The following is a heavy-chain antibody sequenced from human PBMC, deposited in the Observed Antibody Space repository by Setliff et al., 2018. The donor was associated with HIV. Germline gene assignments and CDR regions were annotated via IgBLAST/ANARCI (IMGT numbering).Heavy chain of an antibody. Sequence: ASVKVSCKASGYTFTSYGISWVRQAPGQGLEWMGWISAYNGNTNYAQKLQGRVTMTTDTSTSTAYMELRSLRSADTAVYYCARDQVAFIAAAGTGECAFDIWGQGTMVTVSS. CDR3: ARDQVAFIAAAGTGECAFDI. CDR1: GYTFTSYG. J-gene: IGHJ3*02. V-gene: IGHV1-18*01. D-gene: IGHD6-13*01. CDR2: ISAYNGNT.